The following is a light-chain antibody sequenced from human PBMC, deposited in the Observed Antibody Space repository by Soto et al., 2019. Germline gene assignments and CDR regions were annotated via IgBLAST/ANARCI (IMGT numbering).Light chain of an antibody. Sequence: DIQMTQSPSTLSASVGDRVTITCRASQSISSWLAWYQQKPGKAPELLIYAASTLQSGVPSRFSGSGSGTEFTLTISSLQSEDFAVYYCQQYNNWPTFGQGTRLEI. V-gene: IGKV1-5*01. CDR2: AAS. CDR1: QSISSW. CDR3: QQYNNWPT. J-gene: IGKJ5*01.